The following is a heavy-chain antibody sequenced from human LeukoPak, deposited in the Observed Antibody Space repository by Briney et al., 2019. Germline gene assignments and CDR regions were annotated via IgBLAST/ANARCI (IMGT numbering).Heavy chain of an antibody. CDR1: GFTFSSYG. CDR2: ISGSGGST. D-gene: IGHD3-10*01. CDR3: AKDSTGWAFEEYDY. Sequence: GGSLRLSCAASGFTFSSYGMSWVRQAPGKGLEWVSAISGSGGSTYYADSVKGRFTISRDNSKNTLYLQMNSLRAEDTAVYYCAKDSTGWAFEEYDYWGQGTLVTVSS. J-gene: IGHJ4*02. V-gene: IGHV3-23*01.